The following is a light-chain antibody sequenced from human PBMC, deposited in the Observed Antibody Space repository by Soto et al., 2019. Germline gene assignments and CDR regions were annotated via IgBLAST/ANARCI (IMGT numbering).Light chain of an antibody. J-gene: IGLJ1*01. Sequence: QSMLTQPPSVSATPGQKVTISCSGSSSNIGNNYVSWYQHLPGAAPKLLIYDNDKRSSGIPDRFSGSKSGTSATLDITGLQTGDEADYYCGTWDSTLSGVFGTGTKLTV. CDR2: DND. V-gene: IGLV1-51*01. CDR1: SSNIGNNY. CDR3: GTWDSTLSGV.